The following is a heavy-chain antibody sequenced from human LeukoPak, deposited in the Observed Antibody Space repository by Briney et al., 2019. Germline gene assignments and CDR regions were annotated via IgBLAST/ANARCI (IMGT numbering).Heavy chain of an antibody. Sequence: GGSLRLSCAAYGFTFSNYWMSWIRQAPGKGLEWVANIKQDGSEEYYVDSVNGRFTLSRDNAKNSLYLQMNSVRAEDTAVYYCAQDCGSYSCSLNAFDMWGQGTMVTVSS. V-gene: IGHV3-7*01. CDR2: IKQDGSEE. CDR1: GFTFSNYW. D-gene: IGHD2-2*01. J-gene: IGHJ3*02. CDR3: AQDCGSYSCSLNAFDM.